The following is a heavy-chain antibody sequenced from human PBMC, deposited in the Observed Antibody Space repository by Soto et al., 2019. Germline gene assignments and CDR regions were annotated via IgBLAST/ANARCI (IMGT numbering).Heavy chain of an antibody. CDR3: ARDGPLVAAAFDI. J-gene: IGHJ3*02. Sequence: QVQLVQSGAEVKKPGSSVKVSCKASGGTFSSYTISWVRQAPGQGLEWMGRIIPILGIANYAQKFQGRVTITADKSTSTAYMELSSLRSEDTAVYYCARDGPLVAAAFDIWGQGTMVTVSS. D-gene: IGHD2-2*01. CDR2: IIPILGIA. CDR1: GGTFSSYT. V-gene: IGHV1-69*08.